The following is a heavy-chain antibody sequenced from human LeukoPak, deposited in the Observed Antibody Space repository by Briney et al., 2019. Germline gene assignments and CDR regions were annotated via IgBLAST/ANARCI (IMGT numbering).Heavy chain of an antibody. V-gene: IGHV3-7*01. Sequence: GGSLRLSCAASGFTFSSYWMSWVRQAPGKGLEWVANINQYGSEKDYVDSVNGRFTISRDNAKNSLYLQMNSLRAEDTAVYYCARGNLMTTVSPGAFDIWGQGTMVTVSS. CDR2: INQYGSEK. J-gene: IGHJ3*02. CDR3: ARGNLMTTVSPGAFDI. CDR1: GFTFSSYW. D-gene: IGHD4-17*01.